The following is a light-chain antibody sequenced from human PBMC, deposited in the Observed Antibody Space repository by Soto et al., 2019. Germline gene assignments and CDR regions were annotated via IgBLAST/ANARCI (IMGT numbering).Light chain of an antibody. Sequence: EIVMTQSPATLSVSPGERVTLSCRASQSVSSYLAWYQQKRGQAPRLLIHGASNRATGFPDRFSGSGSGTDFTLTITRLEPEDFAVYYCQQYGGSPRTFGQGTKV. CDR1: QSVSSY. CDR3: QQYGGSPRT. CDR2: GAS. J-gene: IGKJ1*01. V-gene: IGKV3-20*01.